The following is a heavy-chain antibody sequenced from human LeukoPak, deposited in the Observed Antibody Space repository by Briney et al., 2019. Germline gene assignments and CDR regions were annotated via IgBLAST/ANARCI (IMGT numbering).Heavy chain of an antibody. Sequence: ASVKVSCKVSGYTLTELSMHWVRQAPGKGLEWMGGFDPEDGETIYAQKFQGRVTMTEDTSTDTAYMELSSLRSEDTAVYYCARDGGYDGNEPREMDSWGQGTLVTVRS. J-gene: IGHJ4*02. CDR2: FDPEDGET. CDR3: ARDGGYDGNEPREMDS. D-gene: IGHD5-12*01. CDR1: GYTLTELS. V-gene: IGHV1-24*01.